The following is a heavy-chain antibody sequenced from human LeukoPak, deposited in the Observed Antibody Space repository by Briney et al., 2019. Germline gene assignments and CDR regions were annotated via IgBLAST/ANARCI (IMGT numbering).Heavy chain of an antibody. Sequence: GGSLRLSCAASGFTFSSYGMNWVRQAPGKGLEWVSSISSSSSYIYYADSVRGRFTISRDNAKNSLYLQMNSLRAEDTAVYYCARSPEIYYMDVWGKGTTVTVSS. J-gene: IGHJ6*03. CDR1: GFTFSSYG. V-gene: IGHV3-21*01. D-gene: IGHD5-24*01. CDR3: ARSPEIYYMDV. CDR2: ISSSSSYI.